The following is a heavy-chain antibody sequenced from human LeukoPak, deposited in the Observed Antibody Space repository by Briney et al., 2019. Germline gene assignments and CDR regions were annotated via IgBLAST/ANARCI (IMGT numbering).Heavy chain of an antibody. Sequence: SVKVSCKASVDTFSRYAISWVRQAPGRGREWMGRIIPIFGIANYAQKFQGRVTITADKATSTAYMELSSLRSEDTAGYYCARGGQQLVRDYYYYGMDVWGQGTTVTVSS. D-gene: IGHD6-13*01. V-gene: IGHV1-69*04. CDR3: ARGGQQLVRDYYYYGMDV. J-gene: IGHJ6*02. CDR1: VDTFSRYA. CDR2: IIPIFGIA.